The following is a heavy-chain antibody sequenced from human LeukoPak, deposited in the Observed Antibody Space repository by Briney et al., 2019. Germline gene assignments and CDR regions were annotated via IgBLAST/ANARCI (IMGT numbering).Heavy chain of an antibody. CDR3: ARHRRGNWYFDL. J-gene: IGHJ2*01. CDR1: GGSISSNDFW. D-gene: IGHD3-16*01. Sequence: SETLSLICTVSGGSISSNDFWWGCIRQPPGEGLEWIGSISYSGDTYYNPSRKSRVAMSVDTSGNQFSLKLSSVTAADTAVYYCARHRRGNWYFDLWGRGTLVTVSS. CDR2: ISYSGDT. V-gene: IGHV4-39*07.